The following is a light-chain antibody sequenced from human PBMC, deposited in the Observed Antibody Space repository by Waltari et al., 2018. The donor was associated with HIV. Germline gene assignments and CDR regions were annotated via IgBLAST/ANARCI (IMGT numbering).Light chain of an antibody. V-gene: IGKV1-5*03. CDR1: QSVSSS. Sequence: DIQMTQSPPTLSASVGDRVTITCRASQSVSSSLAWYQQKPGKAPNLLIFKASSLQHGVPPRFSGSGSGTDFTLTISGLQPDDFATYYCQQYLTFSRTFGQGTQV. CDR2: KAS. CDR3: QQYLTFSRT. J-gene: IGKJ1*01.